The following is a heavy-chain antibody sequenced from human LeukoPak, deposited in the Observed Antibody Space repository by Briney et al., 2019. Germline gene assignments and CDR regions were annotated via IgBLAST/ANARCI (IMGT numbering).Heavy chain of an antibody. CDR2: IYSGGTS. CDR3: ARVYNFGHYFDD. J-gene: IGHJ4*02. CDR1: RLTVSNNY. V-gene: IGHV3-53*01. Sequence: PGGSLRLSCVPSRLTVSNNYMSWVRQAPGKGLEWVSVIYSGGTSYYADSVKGRFTISRDNSKNTLYLQMDSLRAEDTAIYYCARVYNFGHYFDDWGQGTLVTVSS. D-gene: IGHD3-10*01.